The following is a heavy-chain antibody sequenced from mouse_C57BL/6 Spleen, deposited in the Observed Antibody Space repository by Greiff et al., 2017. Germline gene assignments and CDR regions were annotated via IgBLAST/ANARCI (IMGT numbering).Heavy chain of an antibody. V-gene: IGHV1-82*01. CDR2: IYPGDGDT. CDR3: ARRRDYGGFAY. D-gene: IGHD1-1*01. CDR1: GYAFSSSW. Sequence: VQGVESGPELVKPGASVKISCKASGYAFSSSWMNWVKQRPGKGLEWIGRIYPGDGDTNYTGKFKGKATLTADKSSSTAYTQLSSLTSEDSAVYFCARRRDYGGFAYWGQGTLVTVSA. J-gene: IGHJ3*01.